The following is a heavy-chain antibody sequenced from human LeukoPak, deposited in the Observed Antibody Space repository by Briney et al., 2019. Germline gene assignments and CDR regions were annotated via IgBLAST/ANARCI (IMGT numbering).Heavy chain of an antibody. D-gene: IGHD2-21*02. CDR1: GGSISSFY. J-gene: IGHJ4*02. CDR3: ARMGVVTAIRGFYFDY. V-gene: IGHV4-59*01. Sequence: SETLSLTCTVSGGSISSFYWSWIRQPPGKGLEWIGYFYDSVSPNYNPSLKSRVTISVDTSKNQFSLKLTSVTAADTAVYYCARMGVVTAIRGFYFDYWGQGTLVTVSS. CDR2: FYDSVSP.